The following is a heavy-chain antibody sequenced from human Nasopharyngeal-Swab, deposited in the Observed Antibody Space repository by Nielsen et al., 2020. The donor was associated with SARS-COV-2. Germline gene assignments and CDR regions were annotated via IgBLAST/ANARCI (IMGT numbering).Heavy chain of an antibody. D-gene: IGHD3-22*01. Sequence: SETLSLTCAVYGGSFSGYYWSWIRQPPGKGLEWIGEINHSGSTNYNPSLKSRVTISVDTSKNQFSLKLSSVTAADTAVYYCARQAYYDSSGYYFEGVDYWGQGTLVTVSS. J-gene: IGHJ4*02. CDR1: GGSFSGYY. CDR3: ARQAYYDSSGYYFEGVDY. V-gene: IGHV4-34*01. CDR2: INHSGST.